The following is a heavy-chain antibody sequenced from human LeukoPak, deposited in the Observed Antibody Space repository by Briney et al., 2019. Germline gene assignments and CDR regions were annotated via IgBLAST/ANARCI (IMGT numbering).Heavy chain of an antibody. Sequence: EASVKVSCKASGYTFTSYDINWVRQAPGQGLEWMGGIIPIFGTANYAQKFQGRVTITTDESTSTAYMELSSLRSEDTAVYYCARDFQYSSSSGWFDPWGQGTLVTVSS. J-gene: IGHJ5*02. CDR2: IIPIFGTA. CDR3: ARDFQYSSSSGWFDP. V-gene: IGHV1-69*05. CDR1: GYTFTSYD. D-gene: IGHD6-6*01.